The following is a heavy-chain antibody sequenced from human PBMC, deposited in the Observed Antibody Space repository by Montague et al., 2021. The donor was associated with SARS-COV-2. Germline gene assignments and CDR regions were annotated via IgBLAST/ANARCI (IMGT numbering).Heavy chain of an antibody. CDR2: IYYRGST. V-gene: IGHV4-59*08. J-gene: IGHJ3*02. CDR1: GASISSYY. D-gene: IGHD3-3*01. CDR3: ARQRRYQLPITIFGVVMADAFDI. Sequence: SETLSLTCTVSGASISSYYWSWIRQPPWKGLEWIGNIYYRGSTNXXTSFKGRVTISANTSKNQFPLKLSSVTAADTALYYCARQRRYQLPITIFGVVMADAFDIWGQGKMVTVSS.